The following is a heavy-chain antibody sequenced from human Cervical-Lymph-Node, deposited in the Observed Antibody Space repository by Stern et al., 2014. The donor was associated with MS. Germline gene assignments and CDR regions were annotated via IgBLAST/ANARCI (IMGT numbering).Heavy chain of an antibody. Sequence: EMQLVESGAEVKKPGKPLKISCKGSGYNFLTYWIGWVRQMPGQGLEWMGAIYPDDSETRYSPSFQGQVTISADWSIDTAYLQWSSLKPSDSAIYYCARHTAGDWYFDLWGRGTLVTVSS. V-gene: IGHV5-51*01. CDR3: ARHTAGDWYFDL. CDR1: GYNFLTYW. D-gene: IGHD5-18*01. CDR2: IYPDDSET. J-gene: IGHJ2*01.